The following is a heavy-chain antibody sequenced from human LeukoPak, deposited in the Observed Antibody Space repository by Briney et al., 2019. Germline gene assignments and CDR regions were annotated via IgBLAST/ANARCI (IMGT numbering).Heavy chain of an antibody. CDR2: ISSNGGST. CDR1: GFTFSSYA. Sequence: PGGSLRLSCAASGFTFSSYAMHWVRQAPGKGLEYVSAISSNGGSTYCANSVKGRFTISRDNSKNTLYLQMGSLRAEDMAVYYCARFTSAGWFDPWGQGTLVTVPS. V-gene: IGHV3-64*01. J-gene: IGHJ5*02. CDR3: ARFTSAGWFDP.